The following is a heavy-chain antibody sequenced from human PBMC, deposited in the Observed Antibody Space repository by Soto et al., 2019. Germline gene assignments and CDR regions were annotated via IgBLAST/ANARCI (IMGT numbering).Heavy chain of an antibody. J-gene: IGHJ3*02. Sequence: SVKVSCKASGGTFSSYAISWVRQAPGQGLDWMGGIIPIFGTANYAQKFQGRVTITADESTSTAYMELSSLRSEDTAVYYCARRASSVLLYRGNDAFDIWGQGTMVTVSS. V-gene: IGHV1-69*13. CDR3: ARRASSVLLYRGNDAFDI. D-gene: IGHD3-10*01. CDR2: IIPIFGTA. CDR1: GGTFSSYA.